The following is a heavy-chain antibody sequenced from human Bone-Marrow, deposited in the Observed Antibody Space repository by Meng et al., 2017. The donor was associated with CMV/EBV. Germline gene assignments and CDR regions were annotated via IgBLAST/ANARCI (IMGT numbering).Heavy chain of an antibody. J-gene: IGHJ4*02. CDR1: GFTLSGSA. CDR2: IRSKANNYAT. D-gene: IGHD1-1*01. Sequence: GESLKISCAASGFTLSGSAVHWVRQASGKGLEWVGRIRSKANNYATVYAASVKGRFTISRDNSENTLYLQMNSLTTEDTAVYYCAREVPRPGFFDYWGQGTLVTVSS. CDR3: AREVPRPGFFDY. V-gene: IGHV3-73*01.